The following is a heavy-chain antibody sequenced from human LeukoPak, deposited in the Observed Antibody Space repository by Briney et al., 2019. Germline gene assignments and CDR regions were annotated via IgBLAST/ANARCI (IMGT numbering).Heavy chain of an antibody. V-gene: IGHV4-39*07. CDR3: ARRGSSWYYFDY. Sequence: SETLSLTCTVSGGSISSSSYYWGWIRQPPGKGLEWIGSIYYSGSTYYNPSLKSRVTISVDTSKNQFSLKLSSVTAADTAVYYCARRGSSWYYFDYWGQGALVTVSS. J-gene: IGHJ4*02. CDR1: GGSISSSSYY. D-gene: IGHD6-13*01. CDR2: IYYSGST.